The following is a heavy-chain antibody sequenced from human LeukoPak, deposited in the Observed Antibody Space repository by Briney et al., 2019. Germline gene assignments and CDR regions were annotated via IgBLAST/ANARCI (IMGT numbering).Heavy chain of an antibody. D-gene: IGHD3-3*01. J-gene: IGHJ4*02. Sequence: SETLSLTCAVYGGSFSGYYWSWIRQPPGKGLEWIGEINDSGSTNYNPSLKSRVTISVDTSKNQFSLKLSSVTAADTAVYYCARVGPPNFWSGYLSGYFDYWGQGTLVTVSS. CDR3: ARVGPPNFWSGYLSGYFDY. CDR2: INDSGST. V-gene: IGHV4-34*01. CDR1: GGSFSGYY.